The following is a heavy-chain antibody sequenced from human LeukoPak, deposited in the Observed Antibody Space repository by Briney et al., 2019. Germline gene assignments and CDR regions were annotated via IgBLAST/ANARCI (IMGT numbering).Heavy chain of an antibody. J-gene: IGHJ4*02. V-gene: IGHV3-21*05. Sequence: GGSLRLSCAASGFTFSNYSMNWVRQAPGKGLEWVSYISSSSSFRYYADSVKGRFTISRDNAKNSLYLQMNSLRAEDTAVYYCARGYYYDSSGYISRWGQGTLVTVSS. CDR2: ISSSSSFR. CDR1: GFTFSNYS. CDR3: ARGYYYDSSGYISR. D-gene: IGHD3-22*01.